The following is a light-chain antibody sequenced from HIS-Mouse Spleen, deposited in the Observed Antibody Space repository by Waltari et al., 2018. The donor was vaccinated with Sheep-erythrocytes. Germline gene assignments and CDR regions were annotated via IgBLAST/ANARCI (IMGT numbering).Light chain of an antibody. CDR2: DVS. Sequence: QSALTQPASVSGSPGQSITISCTGTSSDVGSYNYVSWYQQHPGKAPKLMIYDVSKRPSGVHVRFSGSKSGNTASLTISGLQAEDEADYYCCSYAGSYNHVFATGTKVTVL. V-gene: IGLV2-11*01. J-gene: IGLJ1*01. CDR1: SSDVGSYNY. CDR3: CSYAGSYNHV.